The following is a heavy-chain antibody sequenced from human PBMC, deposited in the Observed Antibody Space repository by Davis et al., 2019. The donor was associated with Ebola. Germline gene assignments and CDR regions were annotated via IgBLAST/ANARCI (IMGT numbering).Heavy chain of an antibody. D-gene: IGHD6-19*01. V-gene: IGHV3-7*03. CDR2: IKQDGSEK. J-gene: IGHJ4*02. Sequence: GESLKISCAASGFTFSSYWMSWVRQAPGKGLEWVANIKQDGSEKYYVDSVKGRFTISRDNAKNSLYLQMNSLRAEDTAMYYCAKVGRAMPGTYWGQGTRVTVSS. CDR1: GFTFSSYW. CDR3: AKVGRAMPGTY.